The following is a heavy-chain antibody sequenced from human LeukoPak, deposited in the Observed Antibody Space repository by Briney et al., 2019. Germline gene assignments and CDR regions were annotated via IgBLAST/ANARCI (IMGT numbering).Heavy chain of an antibody. CDR1: GFTFSSYA. CDR2: ISGSGGST. Sequence: GGSLRLSRAASGFTFSSYAMSWVRQAPGEGLEWVSAISGSGGSTYYADSVKGRFTISRDNSKNTLYLQMNSLRAEDTAVYYCAKDGYSSGWYGAFDYWGQGTLVTVSS. J-gene: IGHJ4*02. V-gene: IGHV3-23*01. D-gene: IGHD6-19*01. CDR3: AKDGYSSGWYGAFDY.